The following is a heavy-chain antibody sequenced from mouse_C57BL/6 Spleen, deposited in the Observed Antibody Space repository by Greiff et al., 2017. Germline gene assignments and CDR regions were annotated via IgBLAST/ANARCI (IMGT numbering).Heavy chain of an antibody. CDR3: ARTGTYFDY. CDR1: GFTFSSYA. Sequence: DVHLVESGGGLVKPGGSLKLSCAASGFTFSSYAMSWVRQTPEKRLEWVATISDGGSYTYYPDNVKGRFTISRDNAKNNLYLQMSHLKSEDTAMYYCARTGTYFDYWGQGTTLTVSS. V-gene: IGHV5-4*01. CDR2: ISDGGSYT. D-gene: IGHD4-1*01. J-gene: IGHJ2*01.